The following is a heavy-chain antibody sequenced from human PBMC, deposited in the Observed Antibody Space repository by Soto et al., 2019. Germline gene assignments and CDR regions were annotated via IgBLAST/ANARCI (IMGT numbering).Heavy chain of an antibody. V-gene: IGHV2-70*01. Sequence: SGPTLVNPTQTLTLTCTFSGFSLSTSGMCVSWIRQPPGKALEWLALIDWDDDKYYSTSLKTRLTISKDTSKNQVVLTMTNMDPVDTATYYCAQTYFPKVGATTFDYWGQGTLVTVSS. J-gene: IGHJ4*02. CDR1: GFSLSTSGMC. CDR2: IDWDDDK. CDR3: AQTYFPKVGATTFDY. D-gene: IGHD1-26*01.